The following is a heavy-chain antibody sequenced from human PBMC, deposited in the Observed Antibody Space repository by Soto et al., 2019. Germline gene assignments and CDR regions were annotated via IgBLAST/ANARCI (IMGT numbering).Heavy chain of an antibody. V-gene: IGHV5-51*01. CDR3: ARPIGALSTTDFTY. CDR1: GYHFTNYW. Sequence: PGESLKISCKGSGYHFTNYWIGWVRQMPGKGLEWMGFIYPSDSDTRYSPSFQGQVTISADKSISTAYLQWSSLKASDTAMYYRARPIGALSTTDFTYWGQGTPVTVSS. J-gene: IGHJ4*02. CDR2: IYPSDSDT. D-gene: IGHD3-22*01.